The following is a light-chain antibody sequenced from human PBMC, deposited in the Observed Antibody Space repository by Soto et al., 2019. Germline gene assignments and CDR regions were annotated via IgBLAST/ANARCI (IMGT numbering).Light chain of an antibody. V-gene: IGLV2-14*01. CDR3: SSYTSRSSSTYV. J-gene: IGLJ1*01. CDR2: DVS. Sequence: QSALTQPASVSGSPGQSITISCTGTSSDVGGYNYVSWYQQHPGKAPKLMIYDVSNRPSGVSNRFSGSKSGNTASLTISGLQAEDVADYYCSSYTSRSSSTYVFGTGTKVTVL. CDR1: SSDVGGYNY.